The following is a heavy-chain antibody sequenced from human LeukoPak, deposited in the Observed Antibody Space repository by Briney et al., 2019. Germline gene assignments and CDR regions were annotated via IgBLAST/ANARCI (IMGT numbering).Heavy chain of an antibody. Sequence: GASVKVSCKASGYTFSDYYIHWLRQAPGQGLEWMGWIKPNGGVTNYARNFQGRITMIRDTSISTAFMELSSLRSDDTAVYYCARPSYCGAGCYYYFDYWGQGTLVTVSS. CDR1: GYTFSDYY. V-gene: IGHV1-2*02. D-gene: IGHD2-21*02. CDR3: ARPSYCGAGCYYYFDY. CDR2: IKPNGGVT. J-gene: IGHJ4*02.